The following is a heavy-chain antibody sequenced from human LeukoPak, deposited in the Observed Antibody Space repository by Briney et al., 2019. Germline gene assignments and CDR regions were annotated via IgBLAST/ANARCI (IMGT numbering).Heavy chain of an antibody. D-gene: IGHD3-22*01. V-gene: IGHV4-31*03. J-gene: IGHJ4*02. CDR2: IYYSGST. Sequence: SQTLSLTCTVSGGSISSGGYYWSWIRQHPGKGLEWIGYIYYSGSTYYNPSLKSRVTISVDTSKNQFSLKLSSVTAADTAVYYCARGSTYYESSGQVPFDHWGQGTLVTVSS. CDR3: ARGSTYYESSGQVPFDH. CDR1: GGSISSGGYY.